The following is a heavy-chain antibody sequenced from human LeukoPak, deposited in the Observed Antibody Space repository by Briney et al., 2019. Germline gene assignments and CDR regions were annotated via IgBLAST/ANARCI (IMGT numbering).Heavy chain of an antibody. CDR2: MNPNSGNT. J-gene: IGHJ2*01. D-gene: IGHD2-15*01. CDR3: ARFPVVVAATPPRGRYFDL. CDR1: GYTFTSYD. Sequence: VSVKVSCKASGYTFTSYDINWVRQATGQGLEWMGWMNPNSGNTGYAQKFQGRVTMTRNTSISTAYMELSSLRSEDTAVYYCARFPVVVAATPPRGRYFDLWGRGTLVTVSS. V-gene: IGHV1-8*01.